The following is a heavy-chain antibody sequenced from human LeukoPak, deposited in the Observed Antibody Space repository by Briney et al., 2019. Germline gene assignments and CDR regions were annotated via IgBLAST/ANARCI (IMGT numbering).Heavy chain of an antibody. CDR1: GGSISSSSYY. J-gene: IGHJ5*02. V-gene: IGHV4-39*07. CDR2: IYYSGST. CDR3: ARDDYYGSGSSPRFDP. Sequence: SETLSLTCTVSGGSISSSSYYWGWIRQPPGKGLEWIGSIYYSGSTYYNPSLKSRVTISVDTSKDQFSLKLSSVTAADTAVYYCARDDYYGSGSSPRFDPWGQGTLVTVSS. D-gene: IGHD3-10*01.